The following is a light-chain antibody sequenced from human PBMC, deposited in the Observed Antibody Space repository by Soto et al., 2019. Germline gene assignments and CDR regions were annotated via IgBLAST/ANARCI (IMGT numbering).Light chain of an antibody. V-gene: IGKV1-33*01. Sequence: DIQMTQSPSSLSASVGDRVTITCQASQDISNYLNWYQQKPGKAPKLLIYDASNLETGVPSRFSGSGSGTDFTFTISSLQPEDFAEYHCQQYNNWPQTFGQGTKVDIK. CDR1: QDISNY. CDR3: QQYNNWPQT. CDR2: DAS. J-gene: IGKJ1*01.